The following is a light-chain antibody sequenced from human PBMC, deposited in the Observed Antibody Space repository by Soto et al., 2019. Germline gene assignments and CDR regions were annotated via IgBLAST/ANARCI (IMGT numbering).Light chain of an antibody. Sequence: DIQMTQSPSTLSASVGDRVTITCRASQSISSWLAWYQQKPGKAPKLLIYKASSLESGVPSRFSGSGSGTEFNLTISCLQPDDFATYYCQQYNSYWTFGQGTKVEIK. V-gene: IGKV1-5*03. J-gene: IGKJ1*01. CDR2: KAS. CDR1: QSISSW. CDR3: QQYNSYWT.